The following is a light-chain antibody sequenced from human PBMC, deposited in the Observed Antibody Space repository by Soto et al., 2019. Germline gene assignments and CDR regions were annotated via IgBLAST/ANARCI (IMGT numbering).Light chain of an antibody. CDR1: ESVSTPY. J-gene: IGKJ1*01. V-gene: IGKV3-20*01. Sequence: ENVLTQSPGTLSLSPGERATLSCRASESVSTPYLAWYQQKPGQAPRLLIYSTSTRASGIPDRFSGSGSGTDFNLTISRLAPEDFAVYYCQQDSSSLWTFGQGTKVEIK. CDR3: QQDSSSLWT. CDR2: STS.